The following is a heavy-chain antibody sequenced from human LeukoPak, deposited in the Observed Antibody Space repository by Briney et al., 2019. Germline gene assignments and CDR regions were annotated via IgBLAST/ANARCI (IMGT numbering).Heavy chain of an antibody. CDR1: GFTVSSNY. D-gene: IGHD6-19*01. V-gene: IGHV3-53*01. CDR3: ARLGGEYSSGWYYYYYYMDV. CDR2: IYSGGST. J-gene: IGHJ6*03. Sequence: GGSLRLSCAASGFTVSSNYMSWVRQAPGKGLEWVSVIYSGGSTYYADSVKGRFTISRDNSKNTLYLQMNSLRAEDTAVYYCARLGGEYSSGWYYYYYYMDVWGKGTTVTISS.